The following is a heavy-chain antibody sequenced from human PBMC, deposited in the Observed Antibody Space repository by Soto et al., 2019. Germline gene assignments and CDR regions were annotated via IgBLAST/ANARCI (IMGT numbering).Heavy chain of an antibody. CDR3: ARDGYCTGGSCYSVPVFDY. V-gene: IGHV3-33*01. J-gene: IGHJ4*02. D-gene: IGHD2-15*01. CDR1: GFTFSSYG. Sequence: QVPLVESGGGVVQPGRSLRLSCTASGFTFSSYGMHWVRQAPGKGLEWVAVIWYDGSNKYYADSVKGRFTISRDNSKITLYLQMNSLIAEDTAVYYCARDGYCTGGSCYSVPVFDYWGQGTLVTVSS. CDR2: IWYDGSNK.